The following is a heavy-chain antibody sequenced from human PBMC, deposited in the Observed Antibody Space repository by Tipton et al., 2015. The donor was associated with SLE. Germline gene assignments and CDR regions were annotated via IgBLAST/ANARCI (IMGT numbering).Heavy chain of an antibody. V-gene: IGHV4-59*01. J-gene: IGHJ6*02. CDR1: GGSISRYY. CDR3: ARDRGRDYSMDV. CDR2: IYYSGRT. Sequence: TLSLTCTVSGGSISRYYWSWIRQPPGKGLEWIGYIYYSGRTKYNPSLESRVTISVDTSKNQFSLKLSSVTAADTAVYYCARDRGRDYSMDVWGRGTTVIVSS. D-gene: IGHD6-25*01.